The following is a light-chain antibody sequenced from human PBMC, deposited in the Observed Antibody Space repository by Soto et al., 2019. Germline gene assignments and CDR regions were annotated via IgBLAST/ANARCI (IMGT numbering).Light chain of an antibody. CDR2: DDN. J-gene: IGLJ1*01. CDR1: ISNIGGNS. V-gene: IGLV1-51*01. CDR3: GSWDSSLSAYV. Sequence: QSVLTQPPSVSAAPGQKVTISCSGSISNIGGNSVSWYQQLPGTAPKLLIYDDNKRPSGIPDRFSGSKSGTSATLGITGFQTGDEADYYCGSWDSSLSAYVFGTGTKVNV.